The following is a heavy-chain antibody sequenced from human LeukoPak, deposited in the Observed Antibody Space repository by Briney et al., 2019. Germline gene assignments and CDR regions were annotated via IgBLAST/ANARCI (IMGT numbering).Heavy chain of an antibody. CDR1: GGSISDYY. CDR2: IYNSGRI. CDR3: ATLTPITATTGGY. V-gene: IGHV4-4*09. J-gene: IGHJ4*02. D-gene: IGHD1-7*01. Sequence: SETLSLTCSVSGGSISDYYWSWIRQPPGKGLEWIGSIYNSGRISYSPPLKSRVTISVDTPKDQLSLKLNSVTAADTAVYYCATLTPITATTGGYWGQGTLVTVSS.